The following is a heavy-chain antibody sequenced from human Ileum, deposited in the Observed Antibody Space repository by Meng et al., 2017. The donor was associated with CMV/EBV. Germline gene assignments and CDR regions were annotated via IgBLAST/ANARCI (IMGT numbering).Heavy chain of an antibody. J-gene: IGHJ4*02. V-gene: IGHV1-2*02. D-gene: IGHD6-19*01. Sequence: VKLVQSGAKVKKPGASVKGSCTTSGFTFSGYYIHWVRQAPGQGLEWMGWINSKNDGTNYARKFQGRVTMTRETSISTAHMELSGLMSDDTAVYYCVRSSGWSRFDYWGQGTLVTVSS. CDR2: INSKNDGT. CDR3: VRSSGWSRFDY. CDR1: GFTFSGYY.